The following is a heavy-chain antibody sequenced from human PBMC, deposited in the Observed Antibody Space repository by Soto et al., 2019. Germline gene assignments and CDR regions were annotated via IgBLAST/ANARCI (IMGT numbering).Heavy chain of an antibody. D-gene: IGHD5-12*01. CDR2: IYYSGST. V-gene: IGHV4-61*01. CDR1: GGSVSSGSYY. J-gene: IGHJ4*02. CDR3: ARAARDGYNLGYFDF. Sequence: SETLSLTCTVSGGSVSSGSYYWNWIRQPPGNGLEWIGDIYYSGSTNYNPSLKSRVTISVDTSKNQFSLKLSSVTAADTAVYYCARAARDGYNLGYFDFWGQGTLVTVSS.